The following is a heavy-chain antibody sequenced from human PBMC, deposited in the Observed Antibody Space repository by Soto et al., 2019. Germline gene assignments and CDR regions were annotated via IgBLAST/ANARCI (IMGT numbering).Heavy chain of an antibody. J-gene: IGHJ1*01. CDR2: IYHSGGT. V-gene: IGHV4-38-2*01. D-gene: IGHD2-2*01. CDR1: VYSISIGYY. CDR3: AVGYCGSASCSREYFQH. Sequence: SETLCITCAFSVYSISIGYYWAWIRQPPVKGLEWIGTIYHSGGTFHNPSLKSRVTISVDTAKNQFSLKLRSVTAADTAVYYCAVGYCGSASCSREYFQHWGQGTLVTVSS.